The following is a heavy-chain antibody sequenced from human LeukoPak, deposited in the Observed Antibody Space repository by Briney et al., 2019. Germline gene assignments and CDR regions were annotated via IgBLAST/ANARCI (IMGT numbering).Heavy chain of an antibody. V-gene: IGHV3-15*01. CDR1: GFTFTNAW. D-gene: IGHD3-22*01. Sequence: GGSLRLSCEASGFTFTNAWMNWVRQAPGKGPEWVGRMKSKRDGGATEYAAPVKGRFTISRDDSKNTLYLQMNSLKTEDTAVYYCTTDASSGYLYYFDYWGQGTLVTVSS. CDR2: MKSKRDGGAT. CDR3: TTDASSGYLYYFDY. J-gene: IGHJ4*02.